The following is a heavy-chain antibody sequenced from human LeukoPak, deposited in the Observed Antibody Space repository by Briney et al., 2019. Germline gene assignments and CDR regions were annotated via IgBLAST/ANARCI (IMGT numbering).Heavy chain of an antibody. CDR3: ARFGGSSKFDY. D-gene: IGHD1-26*01. CDR2: INHDSGGT. CDR1: GYTFTGYF. Sequence: ASVKVSCKASGYTFTGYFMHWVRQAPGQGLEWVGRINHDSGGTNYAQKVQGRVTMTRNTSFSRACMELSRLRSDDTAVYYCARFGGSSKFDYWGQGTLVTVSS. V-gene: IGHV1-2*02. J-gene: IGHJ4*02.